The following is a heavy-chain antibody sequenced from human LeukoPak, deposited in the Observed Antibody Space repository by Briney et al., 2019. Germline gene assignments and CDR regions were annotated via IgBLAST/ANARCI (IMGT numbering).Heavy chain of an antibody. CDR1: GGSISSYY. Sequence: SETLSLTCTVSGGSISSYYWSWIRQPPGKGLEWIGYIYYSGSTKYNPSLKSRVTISVDTSKDQFSLKLSSVTAADTAVYYCARGGTTVTPGLLWFDPWGQGTLVTVSS. D-gene: IGHD4-17*01. CDR2: IYYSGST. J-gene: IGHJ5*02. V-gene: IGHV4-59*01. CDR3: ARGGTTVTPGLLWFDP.